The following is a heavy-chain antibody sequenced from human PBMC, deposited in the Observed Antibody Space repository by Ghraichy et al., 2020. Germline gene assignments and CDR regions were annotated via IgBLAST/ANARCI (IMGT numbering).Heavy chain of an antibody. D-gene: IGHD4-17*01. CDR2: ITSSSTFI. Sequence: GGSLRLSCAASGFAFSSYTLNWVRQVPGKGLEWISSITSSSTFIYYADSVKGRFTISRDNAKNSLYLQMSSLRADDTAIYYCARDGGPSHGAQLDYWGQGTLVTGSS. CDR1: GFAFSSYT. J-gene: IGHJ4*02. CDR3: ARDGGPSHGAQLDY. V-gene: IGHV3-21*01.